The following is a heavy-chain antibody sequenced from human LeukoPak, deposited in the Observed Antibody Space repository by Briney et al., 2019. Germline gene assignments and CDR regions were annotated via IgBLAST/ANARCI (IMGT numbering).Heavy chain of an antibody. J-gene: IGHJ4*02. CDR3: AAAVAGTTHPFDY. CDR2: IYPGDSDT. Sequence: GEPLKISCKGSGYSFTSYWIGWVRQMPGKGLEWMGIIYPGDSDTRYSPSFQGQVTISADKSISTAYLQWSSLKASDTAMYYCAAAVAGTTHPFDYWGQGTLVTVSS. V-gene: IGHV5-51*01. CDR1: GYSFTSYW. D-gene: IGHD6-19*01.